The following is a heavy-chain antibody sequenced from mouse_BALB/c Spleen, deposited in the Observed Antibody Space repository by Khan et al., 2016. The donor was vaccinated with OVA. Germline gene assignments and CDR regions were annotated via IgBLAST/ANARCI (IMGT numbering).Heavy chain of an antibody. V-gene: IGHV9-3-1*01. Sequence: QIQLVQSGPELKKPGETVKISCKASGYTFTNYGMNWVKQAPGKGLKWMRWINTYTGEPTYADDFKGRFAFSLETSANTAYLQINNLKNEDTATYFCARSASSWFFDVWGAGTTVTVSS. D-gene: IGHD6-1*01. CDR3: ARSASSWFFDV. CDR1: GYTFTNYG. J-gene: IGHJ1*01. CDR2: INTYTGEP.